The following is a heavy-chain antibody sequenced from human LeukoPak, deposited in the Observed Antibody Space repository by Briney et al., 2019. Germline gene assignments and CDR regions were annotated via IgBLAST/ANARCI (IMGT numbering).Heavy chain of an antibody. Sequence: SETLSLTCTVSGGSISSYYWSWIRQPAGKGLEWIGRIYTSGSTNYNPSLKSRVTMSVDTSKNQFSLKLSSVTAADTAVYYCARGARLLWFGDQGNWFDPWGQGTLVTVSS. CDR1: GGSISSYY. CDR3: ARGARLLWFGDQGNWFDP. J-gene: IGHJ5*02. V-gene: IGHV4-4*07. CDR2: IYTSGST. D-gene: IGHD3-10*01.